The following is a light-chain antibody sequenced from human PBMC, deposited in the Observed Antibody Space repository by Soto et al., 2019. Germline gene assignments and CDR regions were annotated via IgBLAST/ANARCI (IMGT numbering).Light chain of an antibody. CDR1: QSLLHSNGYNY. J-gene: IGKJ4*02. Sequence: DIVMTQSPLSLPVTPGEPASISCRSSQSLLHSNGYNYLDWYLQKPGQSPQLLIYLGSNRASGVTDRFSGSGSGTDFTLKISRVAAEDFGVYYCIQALQTPLTFGGGTKVEIK. CDR2: LGS. V-gene: IGKV2-28*01. CDR3: IQALQTPLT.